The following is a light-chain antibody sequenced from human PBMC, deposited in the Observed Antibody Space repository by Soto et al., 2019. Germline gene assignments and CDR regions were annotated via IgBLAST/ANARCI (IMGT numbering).Light chain of an antibody. CDR3: QQGGSFPIT. CDR1: QDIGSW. CDR2: GAS. J-gene: IGKJ5*01. V-gene: IGKV1-12*01. Sequence: DIQMTQSPSSVSASVGDRVTITCRASQDIGSWLAWYQQKPGKAPDLLIYGASSWQSGVPSRFYGSGSGTDFTLTISSLQPEDFATYYCQQGGSFPITFGQGTRLEIK.